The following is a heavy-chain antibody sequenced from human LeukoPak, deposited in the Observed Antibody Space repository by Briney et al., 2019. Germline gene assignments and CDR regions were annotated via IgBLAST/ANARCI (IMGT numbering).Heavy chain of an antibody. CDR2: IKKDGSEK. Sequence: GGSLRLSCAASGFTFSSYWMSWVRQAPGKGLEWVANIKKDGSEKYYVDSVKGRFTISRDNAKNSLYLQMNSLRAEDTAVYYCARRGVYGSGAFYLGYWGQGTLVTVSS. CDR1: GFTFSSYW. CDR3: ARRGVYGSGAFYLGY. J-gene: IGHJ4*02. D-gene: IGHD3-10*01. V-gene: IGHV3-7*01.